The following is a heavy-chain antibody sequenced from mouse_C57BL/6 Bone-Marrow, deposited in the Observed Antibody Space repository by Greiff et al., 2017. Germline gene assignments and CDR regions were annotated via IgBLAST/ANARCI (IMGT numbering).Heavy chain of an antibody. CDR3: SRGGNCGGYCVVY. D-gene: IGHD1-1*02. CDR2: FHPYNDDT. Sequence: QVHVKQSGAELVKPGASVKMSCKASGYTFTTYPIEWMKQKHGKGLEWIGNFHPYNDDTKYNEKFKGKATLTVEKSSSTVYLELSRLTSDDSAVXYCSRGGNCGGYCVVYWGQGTTLTGAS. J-gene: IGHJ2*01. CDR1: GYTFTTYP. V-gene: IGHV1-47*01.